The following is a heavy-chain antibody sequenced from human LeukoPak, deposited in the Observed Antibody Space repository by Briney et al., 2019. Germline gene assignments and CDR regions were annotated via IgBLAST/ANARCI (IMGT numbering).Heavy chain of an antibody. D-gene: IGHD6-13*01. Sequence: ASVKVSCKASGYTFTGSYMHWVRQAPGQGLEWMGWINANSGGTNYAQKFRGRVTMTRDTSISTAYMELSRLRSDDTAVYYCARGGDDSSMYYYYYYYMDVWGKGTTVTISS. CDR3: ARGGDDSSMYYYYYYYMDV. V-gene: IGHV1-2*02. CDR2: INANSGGT. J-gene: IGHJ6*03. CDR1: GYTFTGSY.